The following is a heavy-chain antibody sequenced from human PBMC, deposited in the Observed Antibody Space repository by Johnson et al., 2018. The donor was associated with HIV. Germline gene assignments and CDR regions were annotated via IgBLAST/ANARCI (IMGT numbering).Heavy chain of an antibody. CDR1: GFTFSSYG. V-gene: IGHV3-30*19. CDR2: ISYDGSNK. D-gene: IGHD4-17*01. Sequence: QEKLVESGGGVVQPGRSLRLSCAASGFTFSSYGMHWVRQAPGKGLEWVAVISYDGSNKYYADSVKGRFTISRENAKNSLYLQMNSLRAGDTAVYCCARWGTVTTDAFDIWGQGTMVTVSS. J-gene: IGHJ3*02. CDR3: ARWGTVTTDAFDI.